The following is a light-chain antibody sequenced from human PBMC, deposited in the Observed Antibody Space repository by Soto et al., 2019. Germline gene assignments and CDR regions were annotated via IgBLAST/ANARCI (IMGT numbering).Light chain of an antibody. Sequence: QSVLTQPPSVSAAPGQKVTISCSGSSSNIVSWYQQLPGTAPKLLIYDNNKRPSGIPDRFSGSKSVTSATLGITGLQTGDEADYYCGTWDTSLSAVVFGGGTKLTVL. CDR3: GTWDTSLSAVV. CDR2: DNN. CDR1: SSNI. V-gene: IGLV1-51*01. J-gene: IGLJ2*01.